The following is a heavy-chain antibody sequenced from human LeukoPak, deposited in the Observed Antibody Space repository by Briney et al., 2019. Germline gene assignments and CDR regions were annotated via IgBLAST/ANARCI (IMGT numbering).Heavy chain of an antibody. J-gene: IGHJ3*02. CDR2: MNPNSGNT. V-gene: IGHV1-8*01. D-gene: IGHD3-22*01. Sequence: ASVKVSCKASGYTFTSYDINWVRQATGQGLEWMGWMNPNSGNTGYAQKFQGRVTMTRNTSISTAYMELSSLRSGDTAVYYCARGRYYYDSSGTDAFDIWGQGTMVTVSS. CDR3: ARGRYYYDSSGTDAFDI. CDR1: GYTFTSYD.